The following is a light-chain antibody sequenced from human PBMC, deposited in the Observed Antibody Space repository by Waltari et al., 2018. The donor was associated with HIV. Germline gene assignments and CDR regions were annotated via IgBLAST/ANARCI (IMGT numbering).Light chain of an antibody. J-gene: IGKJ1*01. Sequence: DIVMTQSPLSLSVTPGEPASIPCRSNQSLLHSNGYTCLDGYLQKPGQSPQVLIYLGSNRASGVPDRFSGSGSGADFIRKISRVEAEDIGIYYCMQTLQSPWTFGQGTKVEVK. CDR2: LGS. V-gene: IGKV2-28*01. CDR3: MQTLQSPWT. CDR1: QSLLHSNGYTC.